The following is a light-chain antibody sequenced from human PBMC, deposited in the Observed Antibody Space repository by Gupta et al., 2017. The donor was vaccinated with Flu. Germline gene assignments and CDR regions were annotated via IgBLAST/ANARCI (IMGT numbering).Light chain of an antibody. CDR2: KAT. CDR1: ALSSQY. J-gene: IGLJ2*01. Sequence: SYELTQPPSLSVSQGQTARITCSGDALSSQYTYWYQQKPGQATVLVISKATERPSGIPERLSGSNSGTTVTLTISGVQAEDEAAYYCQSADNSGTYVVFGCGTRLTV. V-gene: IGLV3-25*03. CDR3: QSADNSGTYVV.